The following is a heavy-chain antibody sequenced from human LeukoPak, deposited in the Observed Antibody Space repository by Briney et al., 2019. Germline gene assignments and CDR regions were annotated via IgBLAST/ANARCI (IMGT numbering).Heavy chain of an antibody. V-gene: IGHV4-61*01. J-gene: IGHJ6*02. CDR2: LYYRGST. CDR3: ATHLNSGYHSYGMDV. CDR1: GGSVSSGSYY. Sequence: SETLSLTCTVSGGSVSSGSYYWSWIRQPQGKGLEWIGYLYYRGSTNYNPSLKSRVTISVDTSKNQFSLKLTSVTAADTAVYYCATHLNSGYHSYGMDVWGQGTTVTVSS. D-gene: IGHD5-12*01.